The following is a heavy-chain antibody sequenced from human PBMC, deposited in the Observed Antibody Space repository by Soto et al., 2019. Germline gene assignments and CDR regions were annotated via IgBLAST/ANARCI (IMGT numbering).Heavy chain of an antibody. CDR3: ARDGAQATYYGSVNWFVP. D-gene: IGHD3-10*01. CDR1: GYTFTSYY. Sequence: ASVKVSCKASGYTFTSYYMHWVRQAPGQGLEWMGIINPSGGSTSYAQKFQGRVTMTRDTSTSTVYMELSSLRSEDTAVYYCARDGAQATYYGSVNWFVPWGQGTLVTVSS. CDR2: INPSGGST. J-gene: IGHJ5*02. V-gene: IGHV1-46*03.